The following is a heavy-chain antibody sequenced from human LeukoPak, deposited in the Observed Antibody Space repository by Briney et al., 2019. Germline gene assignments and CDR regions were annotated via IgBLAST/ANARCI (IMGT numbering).Heavy chain of an antibody. Sequence: GSLRLSCAASGFTVSSNYMSWVRQAPGKGLEWVSVIYSGGSTYYADSVKGRFTISRHNSKNTLYLQMNSLRAEDTAVYYCARFTGGNDYYFDYWGQGTLVTVSS. V-gene: IGHV3-53*04. CDR2: IYSGGST. CDR1: GFTVSSNY. D-gene: IGHD2-15*01. CDR3: ARFTGGNDYYFDY. J-gene: IGHJ4*02.